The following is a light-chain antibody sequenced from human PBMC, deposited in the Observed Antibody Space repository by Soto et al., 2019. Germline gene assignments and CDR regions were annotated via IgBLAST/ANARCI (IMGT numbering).Light chain of an antibody. CDR1: SSNIGSNS. J-gene: IGLJ2*01. Sequence: QAVVTQPPSASGTPGQRVSISCSGSSSNIGSNSVSWYQQLPGTAPKLLIYGSDQRRSGVPDRFSGSKSGTSASLAISGLQSEDEADYYCAAWDDSLNGVVFGGGTQLTVL. CDR2: GSD. CDR3: AAWDDSLNGVV. V-gene: IGLV1-44*01.